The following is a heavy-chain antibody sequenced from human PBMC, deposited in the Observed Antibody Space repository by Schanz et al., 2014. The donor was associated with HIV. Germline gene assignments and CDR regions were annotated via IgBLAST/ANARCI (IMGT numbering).Heavy chain of an antibody. J-gene: IGHJ4*02. V-gene: IGHV3-30*18. CDR1: GFTFSTYW. CDR3: AKVGRIYSTTWIDH. Sequence: VQLLESGGGLVKPGGSLRLSCAASGFTFSTYWMSWVRQAPAKGLEWVAVISYDGSIKEYADSVKGRFAISRDNSKNTVYLQMNSLRGEDSAVYYCAKVGRIYSTTWIDHWGQGTLVTVSS. D-gene: IGHD6-13*01. CDR2: ISYDGSIK.